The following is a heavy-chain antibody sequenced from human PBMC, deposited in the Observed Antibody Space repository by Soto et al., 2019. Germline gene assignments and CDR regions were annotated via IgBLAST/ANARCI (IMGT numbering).Heavy chain of an antibody. CDR1: GFTFSSNS. V-gene: IGHV3-48*02. CDR2: ITSSSSTI. CDR3: ARGRVGNAYFDY. D-gene: IGHD1-1*01. Sequence: GGSLRLSCAASGFTFSSNSMNWVRQAPGKGLEWISYITSSSSTIYYADSVKSRFTISRDNAKNSLYLQMNSLRDEDTAVYYCARGRVGNAYFDYWGQGA. J-gene: IGHJ4*02.